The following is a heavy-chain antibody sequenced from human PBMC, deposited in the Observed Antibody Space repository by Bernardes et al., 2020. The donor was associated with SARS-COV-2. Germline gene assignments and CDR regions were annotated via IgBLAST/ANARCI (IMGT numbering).Heavy chain of an antibody. J-gene: IGHJ6*02. CDR3: ARDRLGITIFGGVYYYGMDV. V-gene: IGHV3-48*03. CDR1: GFTFSSYE. D-gene: IGHD3-3*01. CDR2: ISSSGSTI. Sequence: GYRRLSGAASGFTFSSYEMNWVRQAPGKGLEWVSYISSSGSTIYYADSVKGRFTISRDNAKNSLYLQMNSLRAEDTAVYYCARDRLGITIFGGVYYYGMDVWGQGTTVTVSS.